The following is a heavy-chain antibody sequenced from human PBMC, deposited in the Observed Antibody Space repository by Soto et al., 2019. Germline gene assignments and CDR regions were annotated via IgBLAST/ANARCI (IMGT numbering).Heavy chain of an antibody. Sequence: QVQLQESGPGLVKPSETLSLTCTVSGGSISSYYWSWIRQPPGKGLEWIGYIYYSGGTNYNPSLKSHVTLSVDSLQNHSSPQLGSLTATYTAAYYGARRYGGNLDYWGQGTLATVSS. D-gene: IGHD1-26*01. CDR3: ARRYGGNLDY. V-gene: IGHV4-59*08. CDR1: GGSISSYY. J-gene: IGHJ4*02. CDR2: IYYSGGT.